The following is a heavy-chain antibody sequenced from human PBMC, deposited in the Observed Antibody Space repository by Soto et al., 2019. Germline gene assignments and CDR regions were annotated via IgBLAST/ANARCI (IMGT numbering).Heavy chain of an antibody. CDR2: INHSGST. CDR1: GGSFSGYY. Sequence: QEQLQQWGAGLLKPSETLSLTCAVYGGSFSGYYWSWIRQPPGKGLEWIGEINHSGSTNYNPSLKSRVTISVDTSKNQFSLKLSSVTAADTAVYYCASWGRLGYWGQGTLVTVSS. V-gene: IGHV4-34*01. D-gene: IGHD3-16*01. J-gene: IGHJ4*02. CDR3: ASWGRLGY.